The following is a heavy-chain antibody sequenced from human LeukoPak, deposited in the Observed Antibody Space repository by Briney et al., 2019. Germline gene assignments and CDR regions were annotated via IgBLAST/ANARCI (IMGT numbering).Heavy chain of an antibody. V-gene: IGHV1-69*02. Sequence: SVKVSCKASGGTFSSYTISWVRQAPGQGLEWMGRIIPILGIANYAQKFQGRVTITADKSTSTAYMELSSLRSEDTAVYYCARGPVVPAALSPDAFDIWGQGTMVPVSS. J-gene: IGHJ3*02. CDR2: IIPILGIA. CDR1: GGTFSSYT. CDR3: ARGPVVPAALSPDAFDI. D-gene: IGHD2-2*01.